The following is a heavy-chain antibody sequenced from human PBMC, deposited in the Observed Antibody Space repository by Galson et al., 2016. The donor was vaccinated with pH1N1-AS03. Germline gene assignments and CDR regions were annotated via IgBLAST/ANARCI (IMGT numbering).Heavy chain of an antibody. V-gene: IGHV7-4-1*02. D-gene: IGHD4-11*01. Sequence: SVKVSCKASGYTFTNYALNWVRQAPGQGLEWMGWINPNTGNPTYAQGFTGRFGLSSERSVSTAYLQISSLKAEDTAVYYCARARTTATKGEIGFWGQGTLVTVSS. J-gene: IGHJ4*02. CDR3: ARARTTATKGEIGF. CDR1: GYTFTNYA. CDR2: INPNTGNP.